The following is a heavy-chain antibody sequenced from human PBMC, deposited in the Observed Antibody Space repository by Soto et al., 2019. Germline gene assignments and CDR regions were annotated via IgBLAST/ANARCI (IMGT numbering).Heavy chain of an antibody. Sequence: QVTLKESGPTLVKPTQTLTLTCTFSGFSLSTSEVGVGWVRQPPGKALEWLSLIFWDGNKKYSPSLRSRLTITKDTSKNQVDLTLTNLDPVDTATYFCILSRHCSGSTSQPYWYFDLWGRGTVVTVSS. CDR3: ILSRHCSGSTSQPYWYFDL. D-gene: IGHD6-19*01. CDR2: IFWDGNK. J-gene: IGHJ2*01. V-gene: IGHV2-5*02. CDR1: GFSLSTSEVG.